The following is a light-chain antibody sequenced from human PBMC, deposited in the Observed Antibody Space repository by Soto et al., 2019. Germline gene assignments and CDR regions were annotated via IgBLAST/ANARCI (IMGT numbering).Light chain of an antibody. Sequence: EIVLTQSPATLSLSPGERATLSCRASQSVSSYLAWYQQKPGQAPRLLIYQTSIRAAGIPARFSGSGSGTDFTLTISRLEPEDFAVYYCQQYGSSTITFGQGTRLEIK. V-gene: IGKV3-20*01. CDR3: QQYGSSTIT. J-gene: IGKJ5*01. CDR2: QTS. CDR1: QSVSSY.